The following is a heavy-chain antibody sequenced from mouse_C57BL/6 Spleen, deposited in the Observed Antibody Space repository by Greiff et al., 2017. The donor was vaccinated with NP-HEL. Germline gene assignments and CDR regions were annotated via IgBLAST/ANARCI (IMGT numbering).Heavy chain of an antibody. D-gene: IGHD2-3*01. V-gene: IGHV1-80*01. CDR2: IYPGDGDT. Sequence: QVQLKQSGAELVKPGASVKISCKASGYAFSSYWMNWVKQRPGKGLEWIGQIYPGDGDTNYNGKFKGKATLTADKSSSTAYMQLSSLTSEDSAVYFCARRGLLHSYYFDYWGQGTTLTVSS. CDR3: ARRGLLHSYYFDY. CDR1: GYAFSSYW. J-gene: IGHJ2*01.